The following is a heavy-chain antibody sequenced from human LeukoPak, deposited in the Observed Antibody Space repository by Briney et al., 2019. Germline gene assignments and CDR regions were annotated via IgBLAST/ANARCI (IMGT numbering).Heavy chain of an antibody. D-gene: IGHD3-9*01. V-gene: IGHV4-59*01. CDR1: GGSISTYY. Sequence: SETLSLTCTVSGGSISTYYWSWIRQSPGKGLEWIGYIYYSGSTNYNPSLKSRVSISVDTSKNQFSLKVSSVTAADTAVYYCARDSETGKLDYWGQGTLVTVSS. CDR2: IYYSGST. J-gene: IGHJ4*02. CDR3: ARDSETGKLDY.